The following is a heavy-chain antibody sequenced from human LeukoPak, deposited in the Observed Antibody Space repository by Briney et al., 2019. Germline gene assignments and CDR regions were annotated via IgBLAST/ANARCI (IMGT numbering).Heavy chain of an antibody. CDR2: IYSGGST. CDR1: GFTVSSNY. D-gene: IGHD3-22*01. V-gene: IGHV3-53*01. CDR3: AKEMGVTMIVVVITYYFDY. Sequence: GGSLRLSCAASGFTVSSNYMSWVRQAPGKGLEWVSVIYSGGSTYYADSVKGRFTISRDNSKNTLYLQMNSLRAEDTAVYYCAKEMGVTMIVVVITYYFDYWGQGTLVTVSS. J-gene: IGHJ4*02.